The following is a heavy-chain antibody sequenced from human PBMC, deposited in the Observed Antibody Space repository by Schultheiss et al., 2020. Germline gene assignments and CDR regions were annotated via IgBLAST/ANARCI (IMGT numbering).Heavy chain of an antibody. CDR2: ISGSGGPT. V-gene: IGHV3-23*01. D-gene: IGHD5-12*01. CDR1: GFTFSRFA. J-gene: IGHJ4*02. CDR3: AKAYGSYNVDVVADVG. Sequence: GGSLRLSCVASGFTFSRFAMSWVRQAPGKGLEWVSAISGSGGPTYYADSVQGRFTISRDNSKNTVYLQMNSLRAEDTAVYYCAKAYGSYNVDVVADVGWGEGTLV.